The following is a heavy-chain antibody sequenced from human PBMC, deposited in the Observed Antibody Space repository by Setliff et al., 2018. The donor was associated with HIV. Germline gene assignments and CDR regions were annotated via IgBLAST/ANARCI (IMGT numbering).Heavy chain of an antibody. V-gene: IGHV1-69*13. CDR3: ARDQGEVTRARWH. CDR2: IISIFGTE. Sequence: WASVKVSCKASGGTFRGYAISWVRQAPGQGLEWMGGIISIFGTENYAQRFQGRVTITEDESTNTAYMELTSLTSDDTAVYYCARDQGEVTRARWHWGQGTLVTVSS. J-gene: IGHJ1*01. CDR1: GGTFRGYA. D-gene: IGHD2-21*02.